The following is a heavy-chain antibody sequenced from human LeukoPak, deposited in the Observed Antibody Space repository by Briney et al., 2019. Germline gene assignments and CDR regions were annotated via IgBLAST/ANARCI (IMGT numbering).Heavy chain of an antibody. CDR3: TTDLFETGGFDY. V-gene: IGHV3-15*01. CDR1: GFTFSNAW. D-gene: IGHD3-9*01. J-gene: IGHJ4*02. CDR2: IKSKTDGGTT. Sequence: GGSLRLSCAASGFTFSNAWMSWVRQAPGKGLEWVGRIKSKTDGGTTDYAAPVKGRFTISRDDSKNTLYLQMNSLKTEDTAVYYCTTDLFETGGFDYWGQGTLVTVSS.